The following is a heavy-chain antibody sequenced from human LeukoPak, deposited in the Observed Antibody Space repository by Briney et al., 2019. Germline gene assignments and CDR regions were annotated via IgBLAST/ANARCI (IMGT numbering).Heavy chain of an antibody. CDR2: ISYDGSNK. V-gene: IGHV3-30-3*01. J-gene: IGHJ4*02. D-gene: IGHD6-13*01. CDR1: GFTFSSYA. CDR3: ARGRIAAAGRFDY. Sequence: GGSLRLSCAASGFTFSSYAMHWVRQAPGKGLEWVAVISYDGSNKYYADSVKGRFTISRDNSKNTLYPQMNSLRAEDTAVYYCARGRIAAAGRFDYWGQGTLVTVSS.